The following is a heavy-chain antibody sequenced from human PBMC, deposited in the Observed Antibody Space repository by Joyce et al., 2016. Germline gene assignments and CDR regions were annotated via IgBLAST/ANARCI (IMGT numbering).Heavy chain of an antibody. J-gene: IGHJ2*01. Sequence: EVQLVESGGGLIQPGGSLRLSCAASEFTVTTTDMTWVRQAPEKGLEWVSLLYASGNTDYADSVKGRFTISRDDSKNTLYLQMNSLRAEDTAVYYCARAYGWRYFDVWGRGTLVTVSS. CDR2: LYASGNT. V-gene: IGHV3-53*01. D-gene: IGHD6-19*01. CDR3: ARAYGWRYFDV. CDR1: EFTVTTTD.